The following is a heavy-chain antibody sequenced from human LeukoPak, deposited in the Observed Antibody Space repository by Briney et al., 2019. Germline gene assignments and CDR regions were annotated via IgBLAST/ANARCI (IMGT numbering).Heavy chain of an antibody. CDR2: ISGNGDIT. Sequence: GGSLRLSCAASGFTFSSYAMSWDRQAPEKGLEWVSAISGNGDITYYADTVKGRFSGSRDNSKNTLYLQLNSLRAEDTAVYYCAKDLRGTLSSRGPFEYWGQGTLVTVSS. D-gene: IGHD1-1*01. CDR3: AKDLRGTLSSRGPFEY. CDR1: GFTFSSYA. V-gene: IGHV3-23*01. J-gene: IGHJ4*02.